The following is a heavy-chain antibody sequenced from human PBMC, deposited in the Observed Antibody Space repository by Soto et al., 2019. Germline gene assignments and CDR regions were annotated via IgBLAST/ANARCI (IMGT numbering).Heavy chain of an antibody. CDR3: ARSLSSGYYYLFDY. CDR2: IYHSGST. Sequence: PSETLSLTCAVSGGSISSSNWWSWVRQPPGKGLEWIGEIYHSGSTNYNPSLKSRVTISVDTSKNQFSLKLSSVTAADTAVYYCARSLSSGYYYLFDYWGQGTLVTVSS. CDR1: GGSISSSNW. J-gene: IGHJ4*02. D-gene: IGHD3-22*01. V-gene: IGHV4-4*02.